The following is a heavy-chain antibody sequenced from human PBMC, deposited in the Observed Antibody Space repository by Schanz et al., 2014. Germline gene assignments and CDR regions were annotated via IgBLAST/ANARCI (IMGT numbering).Heavy chain of an antibody. J-gene: IGHJ3*01. CDR2: FDVEDGET. Sequence: QVQLLQSGSEVKKPGVSVKVSCEISGYTVSALAMHWVRQAPGKGLEWLGGFDVEDGETIYAQKFQGRVTMTEDTSTETAYMELSGLRSGDTAVYYCATNSPFRMVRGSNAFDAWGQGTMVTVSS. CDR3: ATNSPFRMVRGSNAFDA. CDR1: GYTVSALA. V-gene: IGHV1-24*01. D-gene: IGHD3-10*01.